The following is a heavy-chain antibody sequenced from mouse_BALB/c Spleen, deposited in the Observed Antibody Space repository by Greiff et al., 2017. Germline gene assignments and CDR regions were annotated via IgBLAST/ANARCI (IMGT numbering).Heavy chain of an antibody. CDR1: GYTFTDYE. J-gene: IGHJ3*01. Sequence: QVHVKQSGAELVRPGASVTLSCKASGYTFTDYEMHWVKQTPVHGLEWIGAIDPETGGTAYNQKFKGKATLTADKSSSTAYMELRSLTSEDSAVYYCTRDYDGSTSWFAYWGQGTLVTVSA. CDR2: IDPETGGT. D-gene: IGHD1-1*01. V-gene: IGHV1-15*01. CDR3: TRDYDGSTSWFAY.